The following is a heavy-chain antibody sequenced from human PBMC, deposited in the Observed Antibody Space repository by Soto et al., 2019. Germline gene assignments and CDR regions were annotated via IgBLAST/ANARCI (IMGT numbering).Heavy chain of an antibody. J-gene: IGHJ4*02. Sequence: QVQLVESGGGVVQPGTSLRLSCVGSGFTFRSFVIHWVRQAPGKGLEWVALTSYDGSNKYYDDSVKGRFTISRDNSRNTVDLQMDRLRLEDPALYYCARWGTTGGLDVWGQGTLVSVSS. D-gene: IGHD3-16*01. CDR3: ARWGTTGGLDV. CDR1: GFTFRSFV. CDR2: TSYDGSNK. V-gene: IGHV3-30*19.